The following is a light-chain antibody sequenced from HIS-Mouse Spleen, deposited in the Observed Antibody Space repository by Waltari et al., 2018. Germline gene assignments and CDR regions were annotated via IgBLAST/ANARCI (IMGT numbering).Light chain of an antibody. V-gene: IGKV1-9*01. CDR3: QQLNSYPPT. CDR2: AAS. CDR1: QGISSY. Sequence: DIQLTQSPSFLSASVGDRVTITCRASQGISSYLAWYQQKPGKAPKLLIYAASTLQSGVPSRFSGSGSGTELTITISRLQTEDFATYYCQQLNSYPPTFGQGTKVEIK. J-gene: IGKJ1*01.